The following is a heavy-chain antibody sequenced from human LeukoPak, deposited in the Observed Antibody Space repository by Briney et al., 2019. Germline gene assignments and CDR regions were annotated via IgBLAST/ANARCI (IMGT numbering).Heavy chain of an antibody. J-gene: IGHJ4*02. CDR1: GGSISSNSYY. D-gene: IGHD3-16*01. Sequence: NPSETLSLTCAVSGGSISSNSYYWGWIRQPPGKGLEWIGSIFHNGGSTYYNPSLKSRVTISGDTSKNQFSLELSSVTAADTALYYCASAPRQGSIGGLDYWGQGTLVTVSS. CDR2: IFHNGGST. V-gene: IGHV4-39*01. CDR3: ASAPRQGSIGGLDY.